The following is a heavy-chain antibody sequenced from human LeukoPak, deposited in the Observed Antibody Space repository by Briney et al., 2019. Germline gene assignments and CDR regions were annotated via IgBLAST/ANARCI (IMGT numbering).Heavy chain of an antibody. CDR2: ISYDGSNK. CDR3: ARAAYITGTYYSYY. V-gene: IGHV3-30*01. J-gene: IGHJ4*02. CDR1: GFTFSSYA. Sequence: GRSLRLSCAASGFTFSSYAMHWVRQAPGKGLEWVAVISYDGSNKYYADSVKGRFTISRDNSKNTLYLQMNSLRAEDTAVYYCARAAYITGTYYSYYWGQGTLVTLSS. D-gene: IGHD1-20*01.